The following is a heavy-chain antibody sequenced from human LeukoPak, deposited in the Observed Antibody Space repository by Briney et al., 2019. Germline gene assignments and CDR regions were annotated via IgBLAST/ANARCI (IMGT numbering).Heavy chain of an antibody. CDR3: LRNQFLMPTSLYGMDV. CDR1: GFIFSSYW. J-gene: IGHJ6*02. CDR2: IKSDGSST. V-gene: IGHV3-74*01. Sequence: GGSLRLSCAASGFIFSSYWMHWVRQAPGKGLVWVSRIKSDGSSTSYADSLRGRFIISRDNAKNTLDLQMNRLRADDTAVYYCLRNQFLMPTSLYGMDVWGQGTTVTVSS. D-gene: IGHD5-24*01.